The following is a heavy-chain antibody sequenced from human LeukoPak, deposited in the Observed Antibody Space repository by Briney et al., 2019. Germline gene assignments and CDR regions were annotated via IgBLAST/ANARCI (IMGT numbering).Heavy chain of an antibody. CDR2: IYYSGST. Sequence: SETLSLTCTVSGGSISSYYWSWIRQPPGKGLEWIGYIYYSGSTNYNPSLKSRVTISVDTSKNQFSLKLSSVTAADTAVYYCARVAPFPYYYMDVWGKGTTVTVSS. CDR3: ARVAPFPYYYMDV. D-gene: IGHD2/OR15-2a*01. CDR1: GGSISSYY. V-gene: IGHV4-59*01. J-gene: IGHJ6*03.